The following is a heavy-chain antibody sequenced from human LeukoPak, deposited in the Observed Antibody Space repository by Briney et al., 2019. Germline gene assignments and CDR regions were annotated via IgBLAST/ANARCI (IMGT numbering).Heavy chain of an antibody. CDR3: ARDHYYGSGSSRESYFDY. J-gene: IGHJ4*02. CDR2: INPNSGGT. CDR1: AYTLTGYY. D-gene: IGHD3-10*01. Sequence: ASVKVSCKASAYTLTGYYMHWVRQAPGQGLEWMGWINPNSGGTNYAQKFQGRVTMTRDTSISTAYMELSSLRSEDTAVYYCARDHYYGSGSSRESYFDYWGQGTLVTVSS. V-gene: IGHV1-2*02.